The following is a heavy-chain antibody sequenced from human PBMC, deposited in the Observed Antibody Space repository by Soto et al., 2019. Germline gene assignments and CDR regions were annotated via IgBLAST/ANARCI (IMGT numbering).Heavy chain of an antibody. Sequence: EVQLVESGGGLVQPGGSLRLSCAASGFTFSSYWMSWVRQAPGKGLGWVANIKQDGSEKYYVDSVKGRFTISRDNAKNSLYLQRNSLRAEDTAVYYCARLMYYDFWSGSPSDYWGHGTLVTVSS. CDR1: GFTFSSYW. V-gene: IGHV3-7*01. D-gene: IGHD3-3*01. CDR3: ARLMYYDFWSGSPSDY. J-gene: IGHJ4*01. CDR2: IKQDGSEK.